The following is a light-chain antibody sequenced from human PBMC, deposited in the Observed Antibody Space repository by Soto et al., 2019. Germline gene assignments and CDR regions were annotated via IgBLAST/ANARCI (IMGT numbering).Light chain of an antibody. CDR1: QTVTSY. J-gene: IGKJ1*01. CDR3: QQYNSYWT. CDR2: AAS. Sequence: DVQMTQSPSSLSASVGDSLTLTCRASQTVTSYLNWYQQKPEKAPKLLIYAASTLQSGVPSRFSGSGSGTEFTLTISSLQPDDFATYYCQQYNSYWTFGQGTKVDIK. V-gene: IGKV1-16*01.